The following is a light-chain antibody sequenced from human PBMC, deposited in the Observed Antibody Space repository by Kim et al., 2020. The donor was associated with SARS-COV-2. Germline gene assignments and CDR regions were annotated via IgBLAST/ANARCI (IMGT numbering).Light chain of an antibody. J-gene: IGLJ1*01. CDR2: SNN. CDR3: AAWDESLSGYV. CDR1: SSNVGTNI. Sequence: GQRVTLSCSGSSSNVGTNIVNWYQQVPGTAPKRLIYSNNQRPSGVPDRFSGSKSGTSASLAISGLQSEDEAHYYCAAWDESLSGYVFGTGTKVTVL. V-gene: IGLV1-44*01.